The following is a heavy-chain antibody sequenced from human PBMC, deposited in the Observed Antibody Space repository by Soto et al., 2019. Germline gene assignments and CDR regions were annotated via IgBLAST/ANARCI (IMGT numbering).Heavy chain of an antibody. D-gene: IGHD2-15*01. Sequence: EVQLLESGGGLVQPGGSLRLSCAASGFTFTNYAMNWVRHSPGKGLEWVASVIGTGIDTYHAASVKGRFTISRDNSRNKMYLEMNRWRAEYTAMYHCAKASRGQCIGARCYAFDFWGQGILVTGS. CDR3: AKASRGQCIGARCYAFDF. V-gene: IGHV3-23*01. J-gene: IGHJ4*02. CDR2: VIGTGIDT. CDR1: GFTFTNYA.